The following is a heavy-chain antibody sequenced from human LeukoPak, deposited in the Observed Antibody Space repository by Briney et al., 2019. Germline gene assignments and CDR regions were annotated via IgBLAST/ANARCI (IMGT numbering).Heavy chain of an antibody. J-gene: IGHJ3*02. Sequence: GSLTLSCAASGFIVSNYAMTWVRQAQGQGLEWVSAIGGRRGNTYYEESVRGRFTISRDNSKRPLYLQMTGLGAEDTAVYYCAKDRDDYGDADAFDMWRQGTMVTVSS. D-gene: IGHD4-17*01. CDR2: IGGRRGNT. CDR3: AKDRDDYGDADAFDM. V-gene: IGHV3-23*01. CDR1: GFIVSNYA.